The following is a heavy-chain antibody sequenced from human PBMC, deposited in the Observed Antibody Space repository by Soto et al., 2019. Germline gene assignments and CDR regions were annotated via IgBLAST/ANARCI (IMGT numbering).Heavy chain of an antibody. CDR2: ISRSSGST. J-gene: IGHJ6*03. CDR3: ARGSFYYYMDV. CDR1: GFTFSSYF. V-gene: IGHV3-23*01. Sequence: GGSLRLSCAASGFTFSSYFMTWVRQAPGKGLEWVSSISRSSGSTYYADSVRGRFTISRDNSKNTLYLQMDSLRADDTAVYYCARGSFYYYMDVWGKGTTVTVSS.